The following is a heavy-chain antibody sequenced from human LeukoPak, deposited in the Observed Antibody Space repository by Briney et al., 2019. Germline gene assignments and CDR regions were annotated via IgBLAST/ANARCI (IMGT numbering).Heavy chain of an antibody. V-gene: IGHV3-30-3*01. D-gene: IGHD3-3*01. CDR3: ARDQDDLSFRFDY. CDR2: ISHDGSNK. Sequence: GGSLRLSCAASGFTFSSYAMHWVRQAPGKGLEWVAVISHDGSNKYYADSVKGRFTISRDNSKNTLYLQMNSLRAEDTAVYYCARDQDDLSFRFDYWGQGTLVTVSS. CDR1: GFTFSSYA. J-gene: IGHJ4*02.